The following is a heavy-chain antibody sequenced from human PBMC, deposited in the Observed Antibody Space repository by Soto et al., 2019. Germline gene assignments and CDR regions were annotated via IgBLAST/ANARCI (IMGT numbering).Heavy chain of an antibody. J-gene: IGHJ3*02. D-gene: IGHD2-2*01. CDR1: GGTFSSYG. V-gene: IGHV1-69*13. CDR3: ARAFMPREAAFDI. Sequence: AASVKVSCKASGGTFSSYGSSWVRQAPGQGLEWMGGIIPIFGTANYAQKFQGRVTITADESTSTAYMELSSLRSEDTAVYYCARAFMPREAAFDIWGQGTMVTVSS. CDR2: IIPIFGTA.